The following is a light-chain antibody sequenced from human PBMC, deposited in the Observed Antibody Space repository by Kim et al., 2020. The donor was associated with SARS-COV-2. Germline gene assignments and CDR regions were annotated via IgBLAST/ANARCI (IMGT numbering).Light chain of an antibody. CDR3: NSRDSSGNHYV. J-gene: IGLJ1*01. CDR2: GKN. Sequence: AFGQTLRITCRAYSLRSHDASWYQHKPGQAPVLVIYGKNNRPSGIPDRFSGSSSGNTASLTITGAQAEDEADYYCNSRDSSGNHYVFGTGTKVTVL. CDR1: SLRSHD. V-gene: IGLV3-19*01.